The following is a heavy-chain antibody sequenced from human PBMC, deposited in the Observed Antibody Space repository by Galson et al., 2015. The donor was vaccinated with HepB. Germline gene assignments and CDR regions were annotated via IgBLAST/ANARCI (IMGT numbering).Heavy chain of an antibody. V-gene: IGHV1-8*01. J-gene: IGHJ6*02. CDR1: GYTFTSND. Sequence: SVKVSCKASGYTFTSNDINWVRQATGQGLEWMGWMNPNSGNTGYAQKFRGRVTMTRSTAMSTAYMELSSLRSEDTAVYYCARSHPYYDFWSGYYTRLTGYYYGMDVWGQGTTVTVSS. D-gene: IGHD3-3*01. CDR3: ARSHPYYDFWSGYYTRLTGYYYGMDV. CDR2: MNPNSGNT.